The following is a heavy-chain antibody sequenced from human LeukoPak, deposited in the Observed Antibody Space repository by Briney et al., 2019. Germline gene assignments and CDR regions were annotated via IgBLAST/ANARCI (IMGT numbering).Heavy chain of an antibody. CDR3: ARGFANGDYTLDY. J-gene: IGHJ4*02. V-gene: IGHV3-21*04. CDR2: ISSSGYYI. D-gene: IGHD4-17*01. Sequence: GGSLRLSCAASGFTFSTYTMNWVRQAPGKGLEWVSSISSSGYYIYYADSVKGRFTISRDNAKNSLYLQMNSLRADDTAVYYCARGFANGDYTLDYWGQGTLVTVSS. CDR1: GFTFSTYT.